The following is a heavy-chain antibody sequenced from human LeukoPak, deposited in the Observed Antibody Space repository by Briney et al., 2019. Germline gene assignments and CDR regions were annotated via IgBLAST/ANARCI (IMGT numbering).Heavy chain of an antibody. J-gene: IGHJ4*02. V-gene: IGHV1-2*02. D-gene: IGHD4-17*01. CDR3: ARDQMTTATPMDY. Sequence: ASVKVSCKASGYTFTGYYMHWVRQAPGQGLEWMGWINPNSGGTNYAQKFQGRVTMTRDTSISTAYMELSRLRSDDTAVYYCARDQMTTATPMDYWGQGTLVTVSS. CDR2: INPNSGGT. CDR1: GYTFTGYY.